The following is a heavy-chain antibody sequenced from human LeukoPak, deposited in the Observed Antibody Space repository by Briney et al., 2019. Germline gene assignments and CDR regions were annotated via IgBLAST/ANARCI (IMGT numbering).Heavy chain of an antibody. J-gene: IGHJ6*01. V-gene: IGHV3-23*01. CDR2: ISGSGGNT. D-gene: IGHD1-26*01. CDR1: GFTFSSYA. CDR3: AREVAPLYFHYGMDV. Sequence: PGGFLRLSCAASGFTFSSYAMSWVRQPPGKGLNWVSSISGSGGNTFYADSVKGRFTISRDNSKNALYLQMNSLRAEDTAVYYCAREVAPLYFHYGMDVWGEGTTVTVSS.